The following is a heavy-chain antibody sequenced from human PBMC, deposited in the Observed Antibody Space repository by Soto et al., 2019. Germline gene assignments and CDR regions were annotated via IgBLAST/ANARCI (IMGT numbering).Heavy chain of an antibody. Sequence: QVQLQESDPGLVKPSQTLSLTYTVSGGSISSGGYYWSWIRQQPGKGLEWIGYIYYSGSTYYNPSLKSRVTISVDTSKNQFSLKLSSVTAADTAVYYCARDHSSSWELYYYYGMDVWGQGTTVTVSS. J-gene: IGHJ6*02. D-gene: IGHD6-13*01. CDR1: GGSISSGGYY. CDR3: ARDHSSSWELYYYYGMDV. CDR2: IYYSGST. V-gene: IGHV4-31*03.